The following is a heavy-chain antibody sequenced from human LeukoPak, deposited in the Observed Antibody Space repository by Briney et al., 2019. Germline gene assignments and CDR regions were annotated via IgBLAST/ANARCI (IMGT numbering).Heavy chain of an antibody. CDR2: INPDGRDT. CDR1: GFTFNRCW. CDR3: TSWGDTTAEYFQR. J-gene: IGHJ1*01. Sequence: GGSLRLSCVVSGFTFNRCWMNWVRQAPGEGLEWVAHINPDGRDTYYVDSVKGRFTISRDNAENSMYLQMNSLRVEDTAVYYCTSWGDTTAEYFQRWGQGTLVTVSS. D-gene: IGHD2-21*02. V-gene: IGHV3-7*01.